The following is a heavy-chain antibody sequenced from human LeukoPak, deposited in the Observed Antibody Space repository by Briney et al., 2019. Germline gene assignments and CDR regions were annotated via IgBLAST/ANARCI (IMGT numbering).Heavy chain of an antibody. D-gene: IGHD3-22*01. Sequence: ASVKVSCKASVYTFTGYYMHWVRQAPGQGLEWMGLINPNSGGTNYAQKFQGRVTMTRDTSISTAYMELSRLRSDETAVYYCARDLFLYYYDSSGYYIDPWGQGTLVTVSS. CDR1: VYTFTGYY. CDR3: ARDLFLYYYDSSGYYIDP. V-gene: IGHV1-2*02. CDR2: INPNSGGT. J-gene: IGHJ5*02.